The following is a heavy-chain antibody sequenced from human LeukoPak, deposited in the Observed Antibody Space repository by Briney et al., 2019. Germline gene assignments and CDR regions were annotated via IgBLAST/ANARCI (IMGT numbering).Heavy chain of an antibody. D-gene: IGHD2-2*01. CDR3: ARKMDCSSTSCYDEWGFDY. CDR1: GGSISSSSYY. V-gene: IGHV4-39*07. CDR2: IYHSGST. Sequence: SETLSLTCTVSGGSISSSSYYWGWIRQPPGKGLEWIGSIYHSGSTYYNPSLKSRVTISVDTSKNQFSLKLSSVTAADTAVYYCARKMDCSSTSCYDEWGFDYWGQGTLVTVSS. J-gene: IGHJ4*02.